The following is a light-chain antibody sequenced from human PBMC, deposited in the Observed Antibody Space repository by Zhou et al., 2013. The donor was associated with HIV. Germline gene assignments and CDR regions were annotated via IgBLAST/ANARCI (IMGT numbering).Light chain of an antibody. Sequence: EIVLAQSPGSLSLSSRQRATLSYRASQNVSSSYLDCHHQKRGQAPRLLIYGPSSRATGIPDRFSGSGSGTDFTLTIDSLQSEDFAVYYCQQYDSWPQTFGRGTKVELK. CDR2: GPS. V-gene: IGKV3-20*01. CDR1: QNVSSSY. CDR3: QQYDSWPQT. J-gene: IGKJ1*01.